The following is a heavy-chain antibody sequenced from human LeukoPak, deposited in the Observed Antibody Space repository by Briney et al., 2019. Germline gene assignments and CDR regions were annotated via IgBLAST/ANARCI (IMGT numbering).Heavy chain of an antibody. CDR1: GFTFNNYF. V-gene: IGHV3-74*01. CDR3: AKDLKSRYHYYAMDV. CDR2: ITSDGSGT. Sequence: GGSLRLSCAASGFTFNNYFMHWVRQAPGKGLVWVSRITSDGSGTNYADSVKGRFTISRDNAKNSLYLQMNSLRAEDTALYYCAKDLKSRYHYYAMDVWGQGTTVTVSS. J-gene: IGHJ6*02. D-gene: IGHD1-14*01.